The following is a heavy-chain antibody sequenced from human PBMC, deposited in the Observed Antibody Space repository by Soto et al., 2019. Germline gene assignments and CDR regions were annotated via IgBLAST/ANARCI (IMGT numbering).Heavy chain of an antibody. CDR3: AKAYYDFWSGPSSYYFDY. D-gene: IGHD3-3*01. CDR2: ISYDGSNK. J-gene: IGHJ4*02. CDR1: GFTFSSYG. V-gene: IGHV3-30*18. Sequence: GGSLRLSCAASGFTFSSYGMHWVRQAPGKGLEWVAVISYDGSNKYYADSVKGRFTISRDNSKNTLYLQMNSLRAEDTAVYYCAKAYYDFWSGPSSYYFDYWGQGTLVTVSS.